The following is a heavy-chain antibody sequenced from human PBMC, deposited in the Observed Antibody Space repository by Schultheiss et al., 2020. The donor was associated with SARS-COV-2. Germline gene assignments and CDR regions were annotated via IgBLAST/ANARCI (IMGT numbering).Heavy chain of an antibody. CDR3: AKDGEYSGSY. D-gene: IGHD1-26*01. J-gene: IGHJ4*02. V-gene: IGHV3-23*01. Sequence: GESLKISCAASGFTFSSYAMSWVRQAPGKGLEWVSAISGSGGSTYYADSVKGRFTISRDNSKNTLYLQMNSLRAEDTAVYYCAKDGEYSGSYWGQGTLVTVSS. CDR2: ISGSGGST. CDR1: GFTFSSYA.